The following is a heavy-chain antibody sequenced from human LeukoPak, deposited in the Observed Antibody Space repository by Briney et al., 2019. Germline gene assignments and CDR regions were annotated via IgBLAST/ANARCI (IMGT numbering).Heavy chain of an antibody. CDR3: ARGPLLRYFDWLNSYYYGMDV. CDR2: MNPNSGNT. D-gene: IGHD3-9*01. Sequence: ASVKVSCKASGYTFTSYDINRVRQATGQGLEWMGWMNPNSGNTGYAQKFQGRVTMTRNTSISTAYMELSSLRSEDTAVYYCARGPLLRYFDWLNSYYYGMDVWGQGTTVTVSS. CDR1: GYTFTSYD. V-gene: IGHV1-8*01. J-gene: IGHJ6*02.